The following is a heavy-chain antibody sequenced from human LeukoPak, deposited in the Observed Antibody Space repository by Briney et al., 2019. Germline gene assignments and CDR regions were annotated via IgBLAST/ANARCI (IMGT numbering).Heavy chain of an antibody. Sequence: GSSQTLFCAASRLTFSIHGAQCVRQSRGKGRVGVSVRSYDVINQYFADAVNGRFTISRDNSTITLYLQTDSLRAECMAVYYCAKANTAMSYFDYWGQGTLVTVSS. J-gene: IGHJ4*02. CDR2: RSYDVINQ. D-gene: IGHD5-18*01. V-gene: IGHV3-30*18. CDR1: RLTFSIHG. CDR3: AKANTAMSYFDY.